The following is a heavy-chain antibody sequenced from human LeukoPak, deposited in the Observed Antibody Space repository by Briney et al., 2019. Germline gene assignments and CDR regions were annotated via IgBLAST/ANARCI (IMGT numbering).Heavy chain of an antibody. D-gene: IGHD1-26*01. CDR3: ARGSSGSFSFIDY. J-gene: IGHJ4*02. CDR1: GFTFSNYG. CDR2: IVGSGGNT. Sequence: PGGSLRLSCAASGFTFSNYGMSWVRQAPGKGLEWVSAIVGSGGNTYNADSVKGRFTISRDNSKNTLYLQMNSLRAEDTAVYYCARGSSGSFSFIDYWGQGTLVTVSS. V-gene: IGHV3-23*01.